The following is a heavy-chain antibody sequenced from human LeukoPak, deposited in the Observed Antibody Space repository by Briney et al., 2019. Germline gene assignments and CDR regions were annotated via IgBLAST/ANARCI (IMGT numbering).Heavy chain of an antibody. D-gene: IGHD2-15*01. J-gene: IGHJ4*02. V-gene: IGHV3-48*04. CDR2: ISPTGSTM. CDR3: VRGGWRIIETGGDS. Sequence: GGSLRLSCAASGFTFSSYAMNWARQAPGKGLEWVGYISPTGSTMFFADSVKGRFTLSRDNADNSLYLRMNSLRVEDTALYYCVRGGWRIIETGGDSWGQGTLVTVSS. CDR1: GFTFSSYA.